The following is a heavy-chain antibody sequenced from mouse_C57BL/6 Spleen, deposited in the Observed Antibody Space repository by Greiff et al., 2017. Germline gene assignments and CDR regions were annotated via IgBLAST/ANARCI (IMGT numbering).Heavy chain of an antibody. Sequence: VKLMESGPGLVAPSQSLSITCTVSGFSLTSYGVSWVRQPPGKGLEWLGVIWGDGSTNYHSALISRLSISKDNSKSQVFLKLNSLQTDDTATYYCAKEALDTTVVATNAMDYWGQGTSVTVSS. CDR1: GFSLTSYG. V-gene: IGHV2-3*01. CDR2: IWGDGST. CDR3: AKEALDTTVVATNAMDY. J-gene: IGHJ4*01. D-gene: IGHD1-1*01.